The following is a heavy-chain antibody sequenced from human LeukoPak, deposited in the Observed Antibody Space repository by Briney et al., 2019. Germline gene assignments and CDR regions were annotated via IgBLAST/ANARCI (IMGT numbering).Heavy chain of an antibody. CDR2: IYYSGST. CDR3: ARDRLEYYYDSSGYYYRGEYYFDY. CDR1: GGSISSSSYY. V-gene: IGHV4-39*07. D-gene: IGHD3-22*01. J-gene: IGHJ4*02. Sequence: ASETLSLTCTVSGGSISSSSYYWGWIRQPPGKGLEWIGSIYYSGSTYYNPSLKSRVTISVDTSKNQFSLKLGSVTAADTAVYYCARDRLEYYYDSSGYYYRGEYYFDYWGQGTLVTVSS.